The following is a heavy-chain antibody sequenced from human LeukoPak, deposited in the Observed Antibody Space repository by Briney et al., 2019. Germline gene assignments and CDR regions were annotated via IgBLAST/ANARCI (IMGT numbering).Heavy chain of an antibody. V-gene: IGHV4-31*03. Sequence: SETLSLTCTVSGGSISSGGYYWSWIRQHPGKGLEWIGYIYYSGSTYYNPSLKSRVTISVDTSKNQFSLKLSSVTAADTAVYYCARVSDGYCSSTSCYGDAFDIWGQGTMVTVSS. J-gene: IGHJ3*02. D-gene: IGHD2-2*03. CDR1: GGSISSGGYY. CDR3: ARVSDGYCSSTSCYGDAFDI. CDR2: IYYSGST.